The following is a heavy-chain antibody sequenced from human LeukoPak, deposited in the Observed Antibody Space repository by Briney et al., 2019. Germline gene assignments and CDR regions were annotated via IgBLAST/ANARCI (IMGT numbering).Heavy chain of an antibody. D-gene: IGHD1-26*01. CDR3: AREDEVGTIWAWFDD. Sequence: SQTLSPSSAISGDSVSSKSSAWNCIRQSPSRGLEWLGRTYYRSKWYNDYAVSVKSRININPDTSKNQFSLQLNSVTPEDTAVYYCAREDEVGTIWAWFDDWGQGTPVTVSS. V-gene: IGHV6-1*01. CDR2: TYYRSKWYN. CDR1: GDSVSSKSSA. J-gene: IGHJ5*01.